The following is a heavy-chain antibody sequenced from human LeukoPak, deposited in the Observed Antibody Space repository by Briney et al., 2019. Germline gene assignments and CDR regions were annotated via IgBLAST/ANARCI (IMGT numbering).Heavy chain of an antibody. Sequence: GGSLRLSCAASGFTFSSYAMKWVRQAPGKGLEWVLTISGSGGSTYYADSVKGRFTISRDYSKNTLDLQMDSLRVEDTAVYYCAKSRVSDSGSCDYWGQGTLVTVSS. CDR2: ISGSGGST. CDR3: AKSRVSDSGSCDY. CDR1: GFTFSSYA. J-gene: IGHJ4*02. V-gene: IGHV3-23*01. D-gene: IGHD3-10*01.